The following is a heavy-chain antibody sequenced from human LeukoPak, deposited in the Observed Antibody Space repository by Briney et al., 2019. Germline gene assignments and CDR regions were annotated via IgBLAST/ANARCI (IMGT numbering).Heavy chain of an antibody. D-gene: IGHD6-13*01. CDR2: INPKSGDT. J-gene: IGHJ4*02. CDR1: AYTFTVYY. CDR3: ARASLASAGTRF. Sequence: ASVTVSCTSSAYTFTVYYIHWVRQAAGRGLEWVGWINPKSGDTNYAQKFQGRVILTRDTSITTSYMEVISLTSDDTAVYYCARASLASAGTRFWGQGTLVTVSS. V-gene: IGHV1-2*02.